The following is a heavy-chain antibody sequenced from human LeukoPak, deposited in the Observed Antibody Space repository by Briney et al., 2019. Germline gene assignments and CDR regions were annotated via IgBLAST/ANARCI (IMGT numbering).Heavy chain of an antibody. V-gene: IGHV3-23*01. J-gene: IGHJ5*02. CDR2: ISGSGGST. CDR1: GFTFSSYA. D-gene: IGHD4-23*01. Sequence: PGGSLRLSCAASGFTFSSYAMSWVRQAPGKGLEWVSAISGSGGSTYYADSVKGRFTISRDNSKNTLYLQMNSLRAEDTAVYYCAREGGDDYGGKAEWFDPWGQGTLVTVSS. CDR3: AREGGDDYGGKAEWFDP.